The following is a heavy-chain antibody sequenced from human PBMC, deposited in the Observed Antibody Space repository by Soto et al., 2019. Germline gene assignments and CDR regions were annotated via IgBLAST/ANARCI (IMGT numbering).Heavy chain of an antibody. CDR2: IYYSGST. V-gene: IGHV4-59*08. Sequence: QVQLQESGPGLVKPSETLSLTCTVSGGSISSYYWSWIRQPPGKGLEWIGYIYYSGSTNYNPSLKSRVTISVETSKNQFSLKLSSVTAADTAVYYCATWDVGYSYGYFDYWGQGTLVTVSS. J-gene: IGHJ4*02. CDR1: GGSISSYY. CDR3: ATWDVGYSYGYFDY. D-gene: IGHD5-18*01.